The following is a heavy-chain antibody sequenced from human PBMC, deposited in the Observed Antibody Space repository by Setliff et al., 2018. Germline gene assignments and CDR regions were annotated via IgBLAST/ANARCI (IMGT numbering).Heavy chain of an antibody. D-gene: IGHD6-6*01. J-gene: IGHJ6*03. CDR3: ALEYSNSSPTVYYYMDV. V-gene: IGHV1-69*06. CDR1: GYTFTSYD. Sequence: SVKVSCKASGYTFTSYDISWVRQAPGQGLEWMGRIIPIFGTANYAQKFQGRVTITADKSTSTAYMELSRLTSEDTAVYYCALEYSNSSPTVYYYMDVWGKGTTVTVSS. CDR2: IIPIFGTA.